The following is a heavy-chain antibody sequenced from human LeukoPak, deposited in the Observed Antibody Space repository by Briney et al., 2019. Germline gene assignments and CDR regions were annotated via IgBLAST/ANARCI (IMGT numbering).Heavy chain of an antibody. D-gene: IGHD3-3*01. CDR3: AKTSLSDPSGHYYYMDV. J-gene: IGHJ6*03. V-gene: IGHV3-30*02. CDR1: GFTFKTYG. CDR2: IRFDGTSE. Sequence: GGSLRLSCAAYGFTFKTYGMHWVRQAPGKGLEWVAFIRFDGTSEFYADSVKARFTVSRDNSQNTVSLQLNNLRIEDTALYYCAKTSLSDPSGHYYYMDVWGKGTTVTVSS.